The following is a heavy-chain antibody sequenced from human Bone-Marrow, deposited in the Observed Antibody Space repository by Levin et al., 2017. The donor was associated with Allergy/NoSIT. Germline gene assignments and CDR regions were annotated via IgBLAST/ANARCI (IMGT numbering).Heavy chain of an antibody. CDR1: GYSFTSYW. Sequence: GESLKISCKGSGYSFTSYWIGWVRQMPGKGLEWMGVINPGDSETRYSPSFQGQVAISADKSISTAYLQWSSLKASDTALFYCARPKGSGSFDAFDIWGQGTMVTVSS. D-gene: IGHD3-10*01. CDR3: ARPKGSGSFDAFDI. CDR2: INPGDSET. V-gene: IGHV5-51*01. J-gene: IGHJ3*02.